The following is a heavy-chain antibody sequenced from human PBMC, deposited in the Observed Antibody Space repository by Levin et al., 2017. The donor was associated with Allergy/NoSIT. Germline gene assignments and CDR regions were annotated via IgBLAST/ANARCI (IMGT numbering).Heavy chain of an antibody. D-gene: IGHD4-23*01. V-gene: IGHV2-5*02. CDR1: GFSLSTTGVT. Sequence: SGPTLVKPTQTLTLTCTFSGFSLSTTGVTVAWIRQPPGKALEWLALLYWDNDKRYRPSLESRLAITKDTSKNQVVLTMSNMVPADTATYFCGYRNDYGDNWADYWGQGTLVTVSS. CDR3: GYRNDYGDNWADY. J-gene: IGHJ4*02. CDR2: LYWDNDK.